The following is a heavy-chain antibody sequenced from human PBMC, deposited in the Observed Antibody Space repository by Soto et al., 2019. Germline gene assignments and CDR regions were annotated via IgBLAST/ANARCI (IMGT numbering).Heavy chain of an antibody. CDR2: IYYSGST. CDR1: GGSISSGDYY. Sequence: QVQLQESGPGLVKPSQTLSLTCTVSGGSISSGDYYWSWIRQPPGKGLEWIGYIYYSGSTFYNPFLKNRVTISLETAKIQFSLKLSSVTAADTAVYYCVREGGDNWFYPWGQGTLVTVSA. J-gene: IGHJ5*02. CDR3: VREGGDNWFYP. V-gene: IGHV4-30-4*01. D-gene: IGHD3-16*01.